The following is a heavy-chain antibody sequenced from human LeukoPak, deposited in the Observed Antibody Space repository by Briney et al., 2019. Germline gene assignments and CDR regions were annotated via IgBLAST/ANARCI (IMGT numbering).Heavy chain of an antibody. V-gene: IGHV3-30-3*01. J-gene: IGHJ6*02. D-gene: IGHD3-10*01. CDR2: ISYDGSNK. CDR3: ARGHYYGSGGYYWALYYYYGMDV. Sequence: PGGSLRLSCAASGFTFSSYAMHWVRQAPGKGLEWVAVISYDGSNKYYADSVKGRFTISRDNSKNTLYLQMNSLGAEDTAVYYCARGHYYGSGGYYWALYYYYGMDVWGQGTTVTVSS. CDR1: GFTFSSYA.